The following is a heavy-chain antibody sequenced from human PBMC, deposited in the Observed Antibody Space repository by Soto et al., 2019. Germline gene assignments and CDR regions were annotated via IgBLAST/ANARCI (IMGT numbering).Heavy chain of an antibody. CDR2: ISYDGSNK. CDR3: ARAGSDPFHAYYYYGMDV. Sequence: PGGSLRLSCAASGFTFSSYAMHWVRQAPGKGLEWVAVISYDGSNKYYADSVKGRFTISRDNSKNTLYLQMNSLRAEDTAVYYCARAGSDPFHAYYYYGMDVWGQGTTVTVSS. CDR1: GFTFSSYA. J-gene: IGHJ6*02. V-gene: IGHV3-30-3*01. D-gene: IGHD6-19*01.